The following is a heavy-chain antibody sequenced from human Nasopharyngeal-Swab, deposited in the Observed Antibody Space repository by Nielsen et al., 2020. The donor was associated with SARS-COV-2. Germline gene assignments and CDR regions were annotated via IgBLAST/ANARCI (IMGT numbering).Heavy chain of an antibody. CDR2: INAGNGNT. V-gene: IGHV1-3*01. Sequence: WVRQAPGQRLEWMGWINAGNGNTKHSQKFQGRVTITRDTSASTAYMELSSLRSEDTAVYYCARGGSGSYLPIYWGQGTLVTVSS. D-gene: IGHD1-26*01. CDR3: ARGGSGSYLPIY. J-gene: IGHJ4*02.